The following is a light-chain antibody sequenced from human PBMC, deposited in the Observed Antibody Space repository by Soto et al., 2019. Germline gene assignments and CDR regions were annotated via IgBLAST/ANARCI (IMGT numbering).Light chain of an antibody. CDR1: QSVSSSY. CDR3: QQYGSSPQT. CDR2: GVS. Sequence: QSPGTLSLSPGERATLSCRASQSVSSSYLAWYQQKPGQAPRLLIYGVSSRATGIPDRFSGSGSGTDFTLTIRRLEPEDFAVYYCQQYGSSPQTFGQGTKVDIK. V-gene: IGKV3-20*01. J-gene: IGKJ1*01.